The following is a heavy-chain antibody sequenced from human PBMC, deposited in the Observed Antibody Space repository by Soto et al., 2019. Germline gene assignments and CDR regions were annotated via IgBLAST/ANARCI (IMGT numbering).Heavy chain of an antibody. V-gene: IGHV3-74*01. J-gene: IGHJ5*02. Sequence: EVQLVESGGGLVQPGGSLRLSCAASGFTFIGYWMHWVRQGPGKGLVWVSRINNDGSDTTYEDSVKGRFTISRDNAKNMLYLQMNSLRVDDTAVYYCARVESMVRERWFDPWGQGTLVTVSS. CDR2: INNDGSDT. CDR3: ARVESMVRERWFDP. CDR1: GFTFIGYW. D-gene: IGHD1-26*01.